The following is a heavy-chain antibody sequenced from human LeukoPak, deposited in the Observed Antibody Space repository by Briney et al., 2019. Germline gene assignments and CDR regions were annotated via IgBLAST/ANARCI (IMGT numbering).Heavy chain of an antibody. V-gene: IGHV3-23*01. CDR1: GFTFSSYA. Sequence: GGSLRLSWAASGFTFSSYAMSWVRQAPAKGLEWVSAISGSGGSTYYADSVKGRFTISRDNSKNTLYLQMNSLRAEDTAVYYCAKKYSSGWPFDYWGQGTLVTVSS. D-gene: IGHD6-19*01. CDR3: AKKYSSGWPFDY. J-gene: IGHJ4*02. CDR2: ISGSGGST.